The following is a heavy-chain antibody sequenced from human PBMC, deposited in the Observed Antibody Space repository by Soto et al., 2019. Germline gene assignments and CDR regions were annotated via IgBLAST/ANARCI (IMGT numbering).Heavy chain of an antibody. Sequence: GESLKISCKGSGYSFTIYWISWVRQMPGKGLEWMGRIDPSDSYTNYSPSFQGHVTISADKSISTAYLQWSSLKASDTAMYYCARRSSSWFDYYYYYGMDVWGQGTTVTVSS. CDR3: ARRSSSWFDYYYYYGMDV. V-gene: IGHV5-10-1*01. J-gene: IGHJ6*02. D-gene: IGHD6-13*01. CDR2: IDPSDSYT. CDR1: GYSFTIYW.